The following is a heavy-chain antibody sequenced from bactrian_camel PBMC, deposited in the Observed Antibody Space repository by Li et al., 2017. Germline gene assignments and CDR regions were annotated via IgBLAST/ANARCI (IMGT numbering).Heavy chain of an antibody. J-gene: IGHJ4*01. Sequence: VQLVESGGGLVQPGGSLRLSCAASGFTFINSGMYWVRQAPGKGLEWVSLITARTTHYADPVKGRFTVSRDNAKSTVSLQMNSLQPEDTAVYYCLKDGGGTWYADYWGQGTQVTVS. CDR3: LKDGGGTWYADY. D-gene: IGHD2*01. CDR1: GFTFINSG. V-gene: IGHV3S40*01. CDR2: ITARTT.